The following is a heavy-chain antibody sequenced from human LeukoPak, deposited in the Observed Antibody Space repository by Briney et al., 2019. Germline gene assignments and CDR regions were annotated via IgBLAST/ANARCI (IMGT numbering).Heavy chain of an antibody. CDR1: GITFSDYA. CDR3: AKSATYYYDSSGYYDY. J-gene: IGHJ4*02. CDR2: TSGGGSST. D-gene: IGHD3-22*01. Sequence: QPGGSLRLSCVASGITFSDYAMSWVRQAPGKGLEWVSGTSGGGSSTYYAVSVKGRFSIYRDNSKNTLYLQMSSLRAEDTAVYYCAKSATYYYDSSGYYDYWGQGTLVTVSS. V-gene: IGHV3-23*01.